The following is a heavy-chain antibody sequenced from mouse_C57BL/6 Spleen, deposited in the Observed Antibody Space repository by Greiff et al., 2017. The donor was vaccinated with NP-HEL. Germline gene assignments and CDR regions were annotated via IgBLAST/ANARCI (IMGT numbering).Heavy chain of an antibody. V-gene: IGHV1-18*01. Sequence: VQLQQSGPGLVKPGASVKIPCKASGYTFTDYNMDWVKQSHGKSLEWIGDINPNNGGTIYNPQLKGQATFTVDKSSSTAYMELRSLTSEETAVYYYARSSNYDFDYWGKGTTLTVSS. D-gene: IGHD2-5*01. CDR3: ARSSNYDFDY. J-gene: IGHJ2*01. CDR2: INPNNGGT. CDR1: GYTFTDYN.